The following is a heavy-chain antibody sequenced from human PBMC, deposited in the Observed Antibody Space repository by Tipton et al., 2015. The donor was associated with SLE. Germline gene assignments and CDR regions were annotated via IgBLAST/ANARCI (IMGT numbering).Heavy chain of an antibody. J-gene: IGHJ4*02. CDR3: ARDSSSCFDY. CDR2: ISYDGSNK. CDR1: GFTFSNYG. D-gene: IGHD6-13*01. Sequence: SLRLSCAASGFTFSNYGMHWVRQAPGKGLEWVAVISYDGSNKYYADSVKGRFTISRDNSKNTLYLQMNSLRAEDTAVYYCARDSSSCFDYWGQGTLVTVSS. V-gene: IGHV3-30*03.